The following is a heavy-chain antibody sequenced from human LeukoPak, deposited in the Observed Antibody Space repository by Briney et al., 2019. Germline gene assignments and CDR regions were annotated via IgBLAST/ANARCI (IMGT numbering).Heavy chain of an antibody. D-gene: IGHD2-2*01. CDR3: ARVEWSSSSRYYYYMDV. J-gene: IGHJ6*03. CDR2: IYYSGST. CDR1: GGSISSGGYY. Sequence: SETLSLTCTVSGGSISSGGYYWSWIRQHPGKGLEWIGYIYYSGSTYYNPSLKSRVTISVDTSKNQFSLKLSSVTAADTAVYYCARVEWSSSSRYYYYMDVWGKGTTVTVSS. V-gene: IGHV4-31*03.